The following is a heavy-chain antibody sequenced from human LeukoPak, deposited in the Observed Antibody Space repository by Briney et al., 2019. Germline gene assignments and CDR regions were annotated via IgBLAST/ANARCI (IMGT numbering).Heavy chain of an antibody. CDR3: ARDRKVRGVAHGMDV. D-gene: IGHD3-10*01. CDR2: ISSSSSYI. Sequence: GGSLRLSCAASGFTFSSYSMNWVRQAPGKGLEWVSSISSSSSYIYYADSVKGQFTISRDNAKNSLYLQMNSLRAEDTAVYYCARDRKVRGVAHGMDVWGQGTTVTASS. J-gene: IGHJ6*02. V-gene: IGHV3-21*01. CDR1: GFTFSSYS.